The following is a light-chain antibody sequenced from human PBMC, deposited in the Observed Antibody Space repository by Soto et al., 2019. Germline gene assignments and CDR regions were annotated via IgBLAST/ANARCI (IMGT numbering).Light chain of an antibody. CDR3: QQYGNSPYT. V-gene: IGKV3D-15*01. CDR1: RGISSN. CDR2: GAS. Sequence: IVMTQSPATVSVSRGERVTLSCRASRGISSNLAWYQQKPGQAPRLLIYGASSRATGIPARFGGSGSGTDFTLTINGLEPEDFAVYYCQQYGNSPYTCGQGTK. J-gene: IGKJ2*01.